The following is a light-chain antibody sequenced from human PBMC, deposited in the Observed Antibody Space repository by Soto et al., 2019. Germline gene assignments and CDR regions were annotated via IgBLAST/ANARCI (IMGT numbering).Light chain of an antibody. CDR3: QQSYSTLT. CDR1: QSISSY. J-gene: IGKJ3*01. V-gene: IGKV1-39*01. CDR2: AAS. Sequence: DIQMTQSPSSLSASVGDRVTITCRASQSISSYLNWYQQKPGKAPKLLIYAASSLQSGVPSRFRGSGSGTDFTLTISSLQPEDFATYYCQQSYSTLTFGPGTKVDI.